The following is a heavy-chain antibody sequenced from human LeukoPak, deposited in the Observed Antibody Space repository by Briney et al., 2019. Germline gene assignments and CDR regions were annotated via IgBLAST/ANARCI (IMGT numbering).Heavy chain of an antibody. CDR1: GGSISSYY. J-gene: IGHJ6*03. CDR2: IYYSGST. D-gene: IGHD2-15*01. V-gene: IGHV4-59*01. CDR3: ASRYCSGGSCRRAGYYYMDV. Sequence: SETLSLTCTVSGGSISSYYWSWIRQPPGKGLEWIGYIYYSGSTNYNPSLKSRVTISVDTSKNQFSLKLSSVTAADTAVYYCASRYCSGGSCRRAGYYYMDVWGKGTTVTVSS.